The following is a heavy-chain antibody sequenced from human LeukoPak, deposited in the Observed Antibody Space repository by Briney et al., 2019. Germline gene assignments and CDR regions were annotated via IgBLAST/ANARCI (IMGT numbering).Heavy chain of an antibody. Sequence: SETLSLTCTVSGGSISSYYWSWIRQPPGKGLEWIGYIYYSGSTNYNPSLKSRVTISVDTSKNQFSLKLSSVTAAGTAVYYCARSYDPTERFDYWGQGTLVTVSS. CDR3: ARSYDPTERFDY. D-gene: IGHD5-12*01. V-gene: IGHV4-59*01. CDR2: IYYSGST. CDR1: GGSISSYY. J-gene: IGHJ4*02.